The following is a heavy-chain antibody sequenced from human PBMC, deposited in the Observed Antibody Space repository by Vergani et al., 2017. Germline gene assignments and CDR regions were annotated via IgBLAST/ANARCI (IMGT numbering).Heavy chain of an antibody. CDR1: GDPISSNNC. D-gene: IGHD1-26*01. J-gene: IGHJ4*02. V-gene: IGHV4-4*03. CDR2: ICHTEDT. CDR3: ATIGYRRWSYYFDY. Sequence: QVQLQESGPGLVKPPGTLSLTCAVSGDPISSNNCWTWVRQPPGKGLEWIGEICHTEDTKYSPSLKSRVTVSVDESSNLFSLRLNSVTAADTAVYYCATIGYRRWSYYFDYWGQGILVAVSS.